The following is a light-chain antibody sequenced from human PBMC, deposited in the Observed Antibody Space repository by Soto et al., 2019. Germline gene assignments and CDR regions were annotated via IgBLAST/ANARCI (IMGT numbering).Light chain of an antibody. V-gene: IGLV2-14*01. CDR1: SSVVGGYNY. Sequence: QSVLTQPASVSGSPGQSITISCTGTSSVVGGYNYVSWYQQHPGKAPKLMIYDVSNRPSGVSNRFSGSKSGNTASLTISGLQAEDEADYYCSSYTSSSTLRVFGTGPKLTVL. CDR2: DVS. CDR3: SSYTSSSTLRV. J-gene: IGLJ1*01.